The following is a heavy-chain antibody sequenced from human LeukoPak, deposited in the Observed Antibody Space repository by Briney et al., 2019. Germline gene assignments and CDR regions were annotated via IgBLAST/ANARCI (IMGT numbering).Heavy chain of an antibody. D-gene: IGHD5-24*01. CDR2: IWHSGTT. J-gene: IGHJ5*02. CDR1: GGSIRRSTYY. V-gene: IGHV4-39*01. Sequence: PSETLSPTCTVSGGSIRRSTYYWGWVRQPPGMGPEWIGSIWHSGTTYYNPSLKSRVTISVDTSKNQFSLKLTSVTAADTAVYYCARHTRVRDGYNLYCFDPWGQGTLVPVSS. CDR3: ARHTRVRDGYNLYCFDP.